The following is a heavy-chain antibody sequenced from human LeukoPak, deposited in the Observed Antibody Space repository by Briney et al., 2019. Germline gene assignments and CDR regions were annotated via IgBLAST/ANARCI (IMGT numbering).Heavy chain of an antibody. J-gene: IGHJ4*02. CDR2: IKQDGSEK. V-gene: IGHV3-7*01. D-gene: IGHD3-10*01. CDR3: ARFRGPYYVLLWFGELPKGYFDY. Sequence: PGGSLRLSCAASGFTFSSYWMSWVRQAPGKGLEWVANIKQDGSEKYYVDSVKGRFTISRDNAKNSLYLQMNSLTTEDTAVYYCARFRGPYYVLLWFGELPKGYFDYWGQGTLVTVSS. CDR1: GFTFSSYW.